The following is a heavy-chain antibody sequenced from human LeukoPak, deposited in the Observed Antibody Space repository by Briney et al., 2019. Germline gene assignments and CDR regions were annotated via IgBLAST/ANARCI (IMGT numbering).Heavy chain of an antibody. CDR1: GYKFSNFW. D-gene: IGHD5-12*01. CDR3: ARGRGAFHGYENFDF. Sequence: GESLKISCKTSGYKFSNFWIGWVRQTPGKGLEWMGVLYPDDSDTRYSPSFQGQVTISADKSIRTAYLQWRSLKASDTGLYYCARGRGAFHGYENFDFWGQGTPVPVSS. CDR2: LYPDDSDT. V-gene: IGHV5-51*01. J-gene: IGHJ4*02.